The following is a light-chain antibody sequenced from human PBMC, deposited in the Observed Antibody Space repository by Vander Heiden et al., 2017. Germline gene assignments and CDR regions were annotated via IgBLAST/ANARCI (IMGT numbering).Light chain of an antibody. J-gene: IGKJ2*01. CDR1: QTVRINF. CDR2: GPS. Sequence: EIVLTQFPGTLSLSPGDTATLSCRSSQTVRINFLAWYQQRPGRAPRLLLFGPSNRAHGINARFSDSGYGTDFTLTINRREAEDCAVYYCQQFNKAPPMYTFGQGSKLEIK. CDR3: QQFNKAPPMYT. V-gene: IGKV3-20*01.